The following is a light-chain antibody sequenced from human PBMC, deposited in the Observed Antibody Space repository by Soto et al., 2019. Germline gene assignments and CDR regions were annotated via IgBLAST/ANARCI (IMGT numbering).Light chain of an antibody. CDR2: EGS. CDR3: CSSPGSSNLV. CDR1: SSDVGSYNL. V-gene: IGLV2-23*01. J-gene: IGLJ2*01. Sequence: QSALTQPASVSGSPGQSITISCTGTSSDVGSYNLVSWYQQHPGKAPKLMIYEGSKRPSGVSNRFSGSKSDNTAFLTLSGLQAEDEADYYCCSSPGSSNLVFGGGTKVTVL.